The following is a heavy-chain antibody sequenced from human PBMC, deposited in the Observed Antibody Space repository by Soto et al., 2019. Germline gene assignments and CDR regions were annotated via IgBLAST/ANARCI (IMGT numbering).Heavy chain of an antibody. CDR2: IKQDGSEK. CDR3: ARDSVNYYDSSGYYPYYFDY. D-gene: IGHD3-22*01. CDR1: GFTFSSYW. J-gene: IGHJ4*02. Sequence: PGGSLRLSCAASGFTFSSYWMSWVRQAPGKGLEWVANIKQDGSEKYYVDSVKGRFTISRDNAKNSLYLQMNSLRAEDTAVYYCARDSVNYYDSSGYYPYYFDYWGQGTLVTVSS. V-gene: IGHV3-7*04.